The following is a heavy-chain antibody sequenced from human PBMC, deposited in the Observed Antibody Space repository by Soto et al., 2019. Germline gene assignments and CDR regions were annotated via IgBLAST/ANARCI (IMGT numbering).Heavy chain of an antibody. CDR1: GFTFSSYA. J-gene: IGHJ4*02. D-gene: IGHD3-3*01. V-gene: IGHV3-23*01. CDR2: ISGSGGST. CDR3: AKVRFLEWPPLYYFDY. Sequence: GGSLRLSCAASGFTFSSYAMSWVRQAPGKGLEWVSAISGSGGSTYYADSVKGRFTISRDNSKNTLYLQMNSLRAEDTAVYYCAKVRFLEWPPLYYFDYWGQGTLVTVSS.